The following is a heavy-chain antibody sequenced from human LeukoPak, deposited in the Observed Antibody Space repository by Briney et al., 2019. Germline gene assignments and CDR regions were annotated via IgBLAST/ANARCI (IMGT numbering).Heavy chain of an antibody. J-gene: IGHJ4*02. D-gene: IGHD2-2*01. V-gene: IGHV3-30*02. CDR3: AKVCSASCYKEFDY. CDR1: GFTFSSYG. Sequence: GGSVRLSCAASGFTFSSYGMHWVRQAPGKGLEWVAFIRYDGSNKYYADSVKGRFTISRDNSKNTLYLQMNSLRAEDTAVYYCAKVCSASCYKEFDYWGQGTLVTVSS. CDR2: IRYDGSNK.